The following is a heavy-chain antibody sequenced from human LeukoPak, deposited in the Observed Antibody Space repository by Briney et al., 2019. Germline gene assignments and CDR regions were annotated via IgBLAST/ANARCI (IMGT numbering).Heavy chain of an antibody. CDR2: IYCSGST. CDR1: GGSISGYY. V-gene: IGHV4-59*01. D-gene: IGHD6-19*01. J-gene: IGHJ4*02. Sequence: SETLSLTCTVSGGSISGYYWSWIRQPPGKGLEWIGYIYCSGSTSYNPSLKSRVTISVDTSKNQFSLNLRSVTAADTAVYYCARDSGYISPEWGQGTLVTASS. CDR3: ARDSGYISPE.